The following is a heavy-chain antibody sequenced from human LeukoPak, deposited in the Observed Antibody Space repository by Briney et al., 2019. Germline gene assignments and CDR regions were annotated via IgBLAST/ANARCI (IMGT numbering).Heavy chain of an antibody. CDR3: ARAPLLCDCGDPTGPGVFDY. J-gene: IGHJ4*02. CDR1: AGTVSSYA. Sequence: SSVKLSCNPSAGTVSSYAISWLRQSARHGRKCRGGVIPIFGTAIYATKFQGSVTITADKSTSTAYVELSSSRSEDTAVYCCARAPLLCDCGDPTGPGVFDYWGQGTLVTVSS. CDR2: VIPIFGTA. V-gene: IGHV1-69*06. D-gene: IGHD4-17*01.